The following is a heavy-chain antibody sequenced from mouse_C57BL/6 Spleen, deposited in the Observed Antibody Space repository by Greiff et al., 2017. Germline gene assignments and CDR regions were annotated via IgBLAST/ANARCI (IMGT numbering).Heavy chain of an antibody. CDR3: ARRYGNYGAMDY. D-gene: IGHD2-10*02. CDR2: IYPGDGDT. J-gene: IGHJ4*01. Sequence: VQLQQSGAELVKPGASVKISCKASGYAFSSYWMNWVKQRPGKGLEWIGQIYPGDGDTNYNGKFKGKATLTADKSSSTAYMQLSSLTSEDSAVYFCARRYGNYGAMDYWGQGTSVTVSS. CDR1: GYAFSSYW. V-gene: IGHV1-80*01.